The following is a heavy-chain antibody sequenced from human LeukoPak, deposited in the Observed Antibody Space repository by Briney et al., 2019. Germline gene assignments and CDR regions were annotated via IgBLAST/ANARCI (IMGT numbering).Heavy chain of an antibody. D-gene: IGHD6-13*01. Sequence: SETLSLTCAVSGGSFSSYYWSWIRQPPGKGLEWIGQIDHSGSTNFNPSLKSRVTMSVDTTKKRVSLRLNSVTAADTAVYYCARDQAGLDYWGQGTLVTVSS. J-gene: IGHJ4*02. V-gene: IGHV4-34*01. CDR3: ARDQAGLDY. CDR2: IDHSGST. CDR1: GGSFSSYY.